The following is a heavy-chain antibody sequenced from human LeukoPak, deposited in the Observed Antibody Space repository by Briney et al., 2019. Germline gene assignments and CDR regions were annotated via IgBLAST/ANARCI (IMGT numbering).Heavy chain of an antibody. J-gene: IGHJ4*02. V-gene: IGHV3-21*01. CDR3: AKAPHSELLLIDF. CDR2: ISPSGNYI. CDR1: GFTFTSCA. D-gene: IGHD1-7*01. Sequence: GGSLRLSCVASGFTFTSCAMDWVRQAPGKGLEWVSSISPSGNYIYYADSLKGRFTISRDNAKNSLFLQMNSLRAEDTAVYYCAKAPHSELLLIDFWGQGTLVTVSS.